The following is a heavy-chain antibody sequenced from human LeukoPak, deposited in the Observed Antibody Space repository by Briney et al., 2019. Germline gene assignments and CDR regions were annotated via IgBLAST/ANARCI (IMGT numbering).Heavy chain of an antibody. J-gene: IGHJ5*02. V-gene: IGHV3-30*18. CDR3: AKDQSSGWHPINWFDP. CDR1: GFTFSSYG. CDR2: ISYDGSNK. D-gene: IGHD6-19*01. Sequence: GGSLRLPCAASGFTFSSYGMHWVRQAPGKGLEWVAVISYDGSNKYYADSVKGRFTISRDNSKNTLYLQMNSLRAEDTAVYYCAKDQSSGWHPINWFDPWGQGTLVTVSS.